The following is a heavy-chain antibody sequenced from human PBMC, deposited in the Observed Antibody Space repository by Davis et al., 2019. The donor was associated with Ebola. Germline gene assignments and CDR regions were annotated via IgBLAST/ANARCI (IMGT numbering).Heavy chain of an antibody. CDR3: AREPLDY. Sequence: PSETLSLTCAVYGGSFSGYYWSWIRQPSGKGLEWIGEINHSGSTNYNPSLKSRVTISVDTSKNQFSLKLSSVTAADTAVYYCAREPLDYWGQGTLVTVSS. J-gene: IGHJ4*02. V-gene: IGHV4-34*01. CDR2: INHSGST. CDR1: GGSFSGYY.